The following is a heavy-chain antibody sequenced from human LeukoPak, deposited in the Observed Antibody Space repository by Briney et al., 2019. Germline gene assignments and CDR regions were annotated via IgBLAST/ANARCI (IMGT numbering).Heavy chain of an antibody. CDR2: FSLDTDRI. V-gene: IGHV3-9*01. Sequence: GGSLRLSCAASGFTFSSYAMHWVRQAPGRGLEWVSGFSLDTDRIDYADSVKGRFTVSIDNAKKSLYLQMNSLRSEDTALYYCTKDISPGGADVWGQGTTVTVSS. J-gene: IGHJ6*02. CDR1: GFTFSSYA. CDR3: TKDISPGGADV. D-gene: IGHD3-10*01.